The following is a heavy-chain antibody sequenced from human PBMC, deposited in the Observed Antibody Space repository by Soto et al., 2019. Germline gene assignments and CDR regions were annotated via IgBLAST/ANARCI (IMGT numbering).Heavy chain of an antibody. CDR1: EGTFSSYA. CDR2: IIPIFGTA. D-gene: IGHD2-2*01. V-gene: IGHV1-69*01. J-gene: IGHJ4*02. Sequence: QVQLVQSGAEVKKPGSSVKVSCKASEGTFSSYAISWVRQAPGQGLEWMGGIIPIFGTANYAQKFQGRVTITADESTSTAYMELSSLRSEDTAVYYCARDSRRYCSSTSCRALDYWGQGTLVTVSS. CDR3: ARDSRRYCSSTSCRALDY.